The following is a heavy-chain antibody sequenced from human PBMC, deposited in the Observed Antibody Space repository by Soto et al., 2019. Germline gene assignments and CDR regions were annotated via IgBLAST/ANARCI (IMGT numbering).Heavy chain of an antibody. V-gene: IGHV1-18*01. D-gene: IGHD6-19*01. J-gene: IGHJ5*02. CDR2: ISAYNGNT. CDR3: ARRYSSGCSNWFDP. Sequence: QVQLVQSGAEVKKPGASVKVSCKASGYTFTSYGISWVRQAPGQGLEWMGWISAYNGNTNYAQKHQGRVTMSTGTSTSTAYMELSSVKSDDTAVYYCARRYSSGCSNWFDPWGQGTLVTVSS. CDR1: GYTFTSYG.